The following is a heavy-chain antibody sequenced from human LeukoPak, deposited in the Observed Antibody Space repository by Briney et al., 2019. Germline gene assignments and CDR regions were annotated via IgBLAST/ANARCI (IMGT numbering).Heavy chain of an antibody. CDR3: ARGGITIFGVVIIRDYYGTDV. CDR1: GYTFTSYA. V-gene: IGHV1-3*01. CDR2: INAGNGNT. D-gene: IGHD3-3*01. J-gene: IGHJ6*02. Sequence: EASVKVSCKASGYTFTSYAMHWVRQAPGQRLEWMGWINAGNGNTKYSQKFQGRVTITRDTSASTAYMELSSLRSEDTAVYYCARGGITIFGVVIIRDYYGTDVWGQGTTVTVSS.